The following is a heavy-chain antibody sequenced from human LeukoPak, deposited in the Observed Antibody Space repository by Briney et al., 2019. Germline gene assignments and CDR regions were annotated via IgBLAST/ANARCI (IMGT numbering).Heavy chain of an antibody. CDR2: ISSSSSTI. Sequence: GGSLRLSXAASGFTFSSYSMNWVRQAPGKGLEWVSYISSSSSTIYYADSVKGRFTISRDNAKNSLYLQMNSLRAEDTAVYYCARDGDYDFWSGYSRWFDPWGQGTLVTVSS. V-gene: IGHV3-48*01. D-gene: IGHD3-3*01. J-gene: IGHJ5*02. CDR1: GFTFSSYS. CDR3: ARDGDYDFWSGYSRWFDP.